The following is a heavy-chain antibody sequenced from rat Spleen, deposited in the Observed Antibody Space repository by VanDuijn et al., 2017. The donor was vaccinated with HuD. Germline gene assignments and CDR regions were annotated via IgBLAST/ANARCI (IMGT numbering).Heavy chain of an antibody. V-gene: IGHV5-25*01. CDR2: ITNSGPNT. CDR3: ARHPQLGAYWYFDF. J-gene: IGHJ1*01. D-gene: IGHD5-1*01. CDR1: GFTFSDYN. Sequence: EVQLVESGGGLVRPGRSLKLSCAASGFTFSDYNMAWVRQAPTKGLEWVASITNSGPNTYYSDSVKDRFTISRDNAKNTLYLQMDSLRSEDTATYYCARHPQLGAYWYFDFWGPGTMVTVSS.